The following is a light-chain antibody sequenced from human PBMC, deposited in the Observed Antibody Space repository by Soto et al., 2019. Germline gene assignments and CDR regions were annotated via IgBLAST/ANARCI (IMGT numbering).Light chain of an antibody. CDR1: QSISSW. CDR3: QQYNSYSHT. V-gene: IGKV1-5*03. CDR2: KAS. Sequence: DIQMTQSPSTLSASVGDRVTITCRASQSISSWLAWYQQKPGKAPKLLIYKASTLQSGVPSRFSGSGSGTDFTLTISSLQPDDFATYYCQQYNSYSHTFVQGTKLEIK. J-gene: IGKJ2*01.